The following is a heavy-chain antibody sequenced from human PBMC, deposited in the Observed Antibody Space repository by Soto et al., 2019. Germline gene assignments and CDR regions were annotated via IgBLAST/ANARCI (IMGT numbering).Heavy chain of an antibody. CDR3: ARKGDTYYYAMDV. D-gene: IGHD1-26*01. Sequence: QVTLKESGPVLVKPTETLTLTCAVSGFSLSNAKMGVSWIRQPPGKALEWLAHIFSNDEESYSTSLKSRLTISNDTSKSQVVLTMTDMDPVDTATYYCARKGDTYYYAMDVWGHGITVTVSS. J-gene: IGHJ6*02. CDR2: IFSNDEE. V-gene: IGHV2-26*01. CDR1: GFSLSNAKMG.